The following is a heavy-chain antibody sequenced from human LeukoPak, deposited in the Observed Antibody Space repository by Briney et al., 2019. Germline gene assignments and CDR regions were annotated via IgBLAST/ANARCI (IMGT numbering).Heavy chain of an antibody. CDR2: IYYSGST. J-gene: IGHJ6*02. V-gene: IGHV4-59*08. CDR1: GGSISSYY. CDR3: ARGSGQAVAATGYYYYGMDV. D-gene: IGHD6-19*01. Sequence: PSETLSLTCTVSGGSISSYYWSWIRQPPGKGLEWIGYIYYSGSTNYNPSLKSRVTISVDTSKNQFSLKLSSVTAADTAVYYCARGSGQAVAATGYYYYGMDVWGQGTTVTVSS.